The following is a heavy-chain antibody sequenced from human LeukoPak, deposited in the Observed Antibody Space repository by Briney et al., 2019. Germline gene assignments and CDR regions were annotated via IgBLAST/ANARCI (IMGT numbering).Heavy chain of an antibody. CDR1: GGSFSGYY. V-gene: IGHV4-34*01. D-gene: IGHD5-18*01. Sequence: PSETLSLTCAVSGGSFSGYYWSWIRQPPGKGLEWIGEINHSGSTNYNPSLKSRVTISVDTSKNQFSLKLSSVTAADTAVYYCARARWIQLWFRPFDYWGQGTLVTVSS. J-gene: IGHJ4*02. CDR3: ARARWIQLWFRPFDY. CDR2: INHSGST.